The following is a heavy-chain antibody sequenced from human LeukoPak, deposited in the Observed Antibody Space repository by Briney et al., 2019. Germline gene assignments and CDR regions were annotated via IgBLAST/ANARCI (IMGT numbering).Heavy chain of an antibody. CDR1: GYTFTNYY. CDR3: ARALFSYDSSAYNAFDI. D-gene: IGHD3-22*01. CDR2: INPGGGNT. Sequence: ASVKVSCKASGYTFTNYYIHWVRQAPGQGLEWMGLINPGGGNTNYAQNFQGRVTMTRDTSISTAYMELSRLRSDDTAVYYCARALFSYDSSAYNAFDIWGQGTMVTVSS. V-gene: IGHV1-46*01. J-gene: IGHJ3*02.